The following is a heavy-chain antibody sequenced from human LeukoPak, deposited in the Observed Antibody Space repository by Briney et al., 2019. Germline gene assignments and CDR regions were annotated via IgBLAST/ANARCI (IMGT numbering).Heavy chain of an antibody. CDR1: GGSISSSNW. CDR2: IYHSGST. V-gene: IGHV4-4*02. CDR3: ARVFSVAGTFDY. Sequence: SETLSLTCAVSGGSISSSNWWSWVRQPPGKGLERIGEIYHSGSTNYNPSLKSRVTMSVDTSKNQFSLNLSSVTAADTAVYYCARVFSVAGTFDYWGQGTLVTVSS. J-gene: IGHJ4*02. D-gene: IGHD6-19*01.